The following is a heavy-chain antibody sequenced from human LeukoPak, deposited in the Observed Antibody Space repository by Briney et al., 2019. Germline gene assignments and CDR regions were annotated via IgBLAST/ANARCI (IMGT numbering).Heavy chain of an antibody. V-gene: IGHV4-59*01. CDR3: ARIRQVRGVILIDY. J-gene: IGHJ4*02. Sequence: SETLSLTCTVSGGSISSYYWSWIRQPPGKGLEWIGYIYYSGSTNYNPSLKSRVTISVDTSKNQFSLKLSSVTAADTAVYYCARIRQVRGVILIDYWGQGTLVTVSS. D-gene: IGHD3-10*01. CDR2: IYYSGST. CDR1: GGSISSYY.